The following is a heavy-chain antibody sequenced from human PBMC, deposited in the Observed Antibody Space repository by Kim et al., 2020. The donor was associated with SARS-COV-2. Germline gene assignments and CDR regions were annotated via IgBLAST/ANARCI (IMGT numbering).Heavy chain of an antibody. Sequence: SRSNADYLKGRVTISRDHTENTLYLQMNSLRAEDTAVYYCAKDLAASDCWGQRTLVTVSS. D-gene: IGHD6-25*01. CDR2: SR. J-gene: IGHJ4*02. V-gene: IGHV3-23*01. CDR3: AKDLAASDC.